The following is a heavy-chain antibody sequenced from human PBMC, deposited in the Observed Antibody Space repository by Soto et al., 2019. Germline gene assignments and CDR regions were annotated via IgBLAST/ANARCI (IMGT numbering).Heavy chain of an antibody. CDR2: ISAYNGNT. Sequence: QVQLVQSGAEVKKPGASVKVSCKASGYTFTSYGISWVRHAPGQGLEWMGWISAYNGNTNYAQKLQGRVTMTTDTSTSTAYMELRSLRSDDTAVYYCARDLISWELLRDDAFDIWGQGTMVTVSS. D-gene: IGHD1-26*01. V-gene: IGHV1-18*01. CDR3: ARDLISWELLRDDAFDI. CDR1: GYTFTSYG. J-gene: IGHJ3*02.